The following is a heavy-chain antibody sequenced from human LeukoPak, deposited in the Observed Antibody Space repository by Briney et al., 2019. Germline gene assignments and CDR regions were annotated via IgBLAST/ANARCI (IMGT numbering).Heavy chain of an antibody. CDR3: ARSGGLQKFDY. D-gene: IGHD4-11*01. CDR2: ISYDGNTI. J-gene: IGHJ4*02. CDR1: EFTFSNYA. Sequence: PGGSLRLSCAASEFTFSNYALHWVRQAPGKGLQWVAVISYDGNTIHYADSVKGRSIISRDTSKNTLYLQMNSLRAEDTAVYYCARSGGLQKFDYWGQGTLVTVSS. V-gene: IGHV3-30-3*01.